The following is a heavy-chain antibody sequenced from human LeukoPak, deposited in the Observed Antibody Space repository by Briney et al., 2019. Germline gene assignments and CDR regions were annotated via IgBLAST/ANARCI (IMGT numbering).Heavy chain of an antibody. J-gene: IGHJ5*02. Sequence: SETLALTCTVSGGSISSYYWSWIRQPPGKGLEWIEYIYYSGSTNYNPSLKSRVTISVDTSKNQFSLKLSSVTAADTAVYYCARGRGPAARPDWFEPWGQGTLVTVSS. V-gene: IGHV4-59*08. D-gene: IGHD2-2*01. CDR2: IYYSGST. CDR3: ARGRGPAARPDWFEP. CDR1: GGSISSYY.